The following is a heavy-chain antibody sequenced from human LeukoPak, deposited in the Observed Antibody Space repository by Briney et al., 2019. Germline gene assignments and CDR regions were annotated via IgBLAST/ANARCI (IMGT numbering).Heavy chain of an antibody. Sequence: SETLSLTCAVYGGSFNGYYWSWIRQPPGKGLEWIGEVHDSGSTNYNPSLKSRVTISVDTSKNQFSLKLSSVTAADTAVYYCARAARMGGYFKMDAFDIWGQGTMVTVSS. CDR3: ARAARMGGYFKMDAFDI. J-gene: IGHJ3*02. V-gene: IGHV4-34*01. CDR2: VHDSGST. CDR1: GGSFNGYY. D-gene: IGHD3-22*01.